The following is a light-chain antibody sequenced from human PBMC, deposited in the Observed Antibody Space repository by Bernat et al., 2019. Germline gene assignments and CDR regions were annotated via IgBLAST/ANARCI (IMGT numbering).Light chain of an antibody. J-gene: IGKJ1*01. Sequence: DIQMTQSPSTVSASVGDRVTITCRASQSISTWLAWYQQKPGKAPKLLIYKASTLEVGVPSRFSGSGSGTEFTLTISSLQPDDFATYFCQQYHTYWTCGQGTKVEIK. V-gene: IGKV1-5*03. CDR3: QQYHTYWT. CDR2: KAS. CDR1: QSISTW.